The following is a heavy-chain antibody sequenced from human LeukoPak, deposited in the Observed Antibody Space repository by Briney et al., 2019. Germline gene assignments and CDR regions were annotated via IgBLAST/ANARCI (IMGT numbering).Heavy chain of an antibody. CDR1: GFTFSSYW. V-gene: IGHV3-7*01. J-gene: IGHJ4*02. Sequence: GGSLRLSCAASGFTFSSYWMSWVRQAPGKGLEWVANIKQDGSEKYYVDSVKGRFTISRDNAKNSLYLQMNSLRAEDTAAYYCARGGAGTKARFDYWGQGTLVTVSS. CDR3: ARGGAGTKARFDY. D-gene: IGHD1-1*01. CDR2: IKQDGSEK.